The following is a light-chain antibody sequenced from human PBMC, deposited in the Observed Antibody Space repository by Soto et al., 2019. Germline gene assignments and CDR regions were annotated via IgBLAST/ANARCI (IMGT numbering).Light chain of an antibody. V-gene: IGLV2-18*01. J-gene: IGLJ3*02. CDR3: SLYTSSSTWV. CDR2: EVS. CDR1: SSDVGSYNR. Sequence: QSALTQPPSVSGSTGQSVSISCTGTSSDVGSYNRVSWYQQPPGTAPKLMIYEVSNRPSGVPDRFSGSKSGNTASLTISGLQAEDEADYYCSLYTSSSTWVFGGGAKLTVL.